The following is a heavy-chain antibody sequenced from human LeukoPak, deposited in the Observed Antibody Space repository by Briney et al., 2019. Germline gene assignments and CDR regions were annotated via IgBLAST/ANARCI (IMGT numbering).Heavy chain of an antibody. D-gene: IGHD4-23*01. J-gene: IGHJ2*01. CDR2: IYSSRST. CDR3: ARASTVVNLWYFDL. V-gene: IGHV4-59*01. CDR1: GGXISGYY. Sequence: SETLSLTCSASGGXISGYYWSWIRQPPGKGLEWIGYIYSSRSTKYNPSLKSRVTISLDTSKNYFSLKLSSVTAADTAVYYCARASTVVNLWYFDLWGRGTLVTVSS.